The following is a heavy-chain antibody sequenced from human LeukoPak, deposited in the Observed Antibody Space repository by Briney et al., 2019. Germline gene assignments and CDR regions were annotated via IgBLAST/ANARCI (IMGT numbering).Heavy chain of an antibody. Sequence: SETLSLTCAVSGGSISRGGYSWSWIRQPPGKGLEWIGYIYHSGSTYYNPSLKSRVTISVDRSKTQFSLKLSSVTAADTAVYYCVGITMIGLIDYWGPGTLVTVSS. V-gene: IGHV4-30-2*01. D-gene: IGHD3-22*01. CDR1: GGSISRGGYS. CDR2: IYHSGST. CDR3: VGITMIGLIDY. J-gene: IGHJ4*02.